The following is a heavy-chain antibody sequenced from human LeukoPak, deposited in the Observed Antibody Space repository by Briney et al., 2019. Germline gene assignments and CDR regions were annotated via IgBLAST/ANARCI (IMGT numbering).Heavy chain of an antibody. J-gene: IGHJ5*02. V-gene: IGHV4-59*01. CDR2: IYYSGST. CDR3: ARELEGTTVTPLHWFDP. Sequence: PSETLSLTCTVSGGSISSYYWSWIRQPPGKGLEWIGYIYYSGSTNYNPSLKSRVTISVDTSKNQFSLKLSSVTAADTAVYYCARELEGTTVTPLHWFDPWGQGTLVTVSS. D-gene: IGHD4-17*01. CDR1: GGSISSYY.